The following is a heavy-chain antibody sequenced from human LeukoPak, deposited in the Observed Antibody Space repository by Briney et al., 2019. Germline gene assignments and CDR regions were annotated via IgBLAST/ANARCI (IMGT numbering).Heavy chain of an antibody. V-gene: IGHV1-8*03. J-gene: IGHJ5*02. CDR3: ARGRSGFDP. CDR2: MNPICGNT. D-gene: IGHD2-15*01. Sequence: ASVKVFCKASGYTFTSYDINWVRQATGQGLEWMGWMNPICGNTGYAENFQGRVTITRKTSIRTAYMELSSVSSEDTAVYYCARGRSGFDPWGQGTLVTVSS. CDR1: GYTFTSYD.